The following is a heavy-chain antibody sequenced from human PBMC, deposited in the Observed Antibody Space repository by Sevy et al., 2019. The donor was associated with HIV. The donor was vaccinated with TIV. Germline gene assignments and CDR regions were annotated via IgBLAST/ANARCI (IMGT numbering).Heavy chain of an antibody. CDR2: ISSSSRTI. Sequence: GGSLRLSCVVSGLTFSSDSMNWVRQAPGKGLEWLAYISSSSRTIYYADSVEGRFTISRDNDKKSVFLQMNNMRDEDSATYFCARDGDTPLVRRFDSWGQGTLVTVSS. V-gene: IGHV3-48*02. D-gene: IGHD7-27*01. CDR1: GLTFSSDS. CDR3: ARDGDTPLVRRFDS. J-gene: IGHJ4*02.